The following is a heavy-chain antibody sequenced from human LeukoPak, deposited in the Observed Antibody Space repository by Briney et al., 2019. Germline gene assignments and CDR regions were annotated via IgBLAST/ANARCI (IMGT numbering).Heavy chain of an antibody. J-gene: IGHJ6*03. D-gene: IGHD2-8*01. Sequence: PSETLSLTCTVSGGSISSYYWSWIRRPAGKGLEWIGRIYTSGSTNYNPSLKSRVTMSVDTSKNQFSLKLSSVTAADTAVYYCARNRPYCTNGVCYMRDYYYYYMDVWGKGTTVTVSS. CDR2: IYTSGST. CDR3: ARNRPYCTNGVCYMRDYYYYYMDV. V-gene: IGHV4-4*07. CDR1: GGSISSYY.